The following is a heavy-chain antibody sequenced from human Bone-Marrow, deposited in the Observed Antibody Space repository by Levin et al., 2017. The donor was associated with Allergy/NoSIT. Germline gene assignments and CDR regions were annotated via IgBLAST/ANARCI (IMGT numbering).Heavy chain of an antibody. J-gene: IGHJ4*02. D-gene: IGHD2-2*01. V-gene: IGHV3-15*01. CDR1: GFTFSNAW. CDR3: TTGIVVVPATLVSQEHI. CDR2: IKSKTDGGTT. Sequence: AGGSLRLSCAASGFTFSNAWMSWVRQAPGKGLEWVGRIKSKTDGGTTDYAAPVKGRFTISRDDSKNTLYLQMNSLKTEDTAVYYCTTGIVVVPATLVSQEHIWGQGTLVTVSS.